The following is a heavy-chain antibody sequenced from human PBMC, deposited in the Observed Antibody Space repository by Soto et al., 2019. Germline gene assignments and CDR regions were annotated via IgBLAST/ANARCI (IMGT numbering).Heavy chain of an antibody. CDR2: IYYSGST. J-gene: IGHJ4*02. D-gene: IGHD3-10*01. V-gene: IGHV4-59*01. Sequence: SETLSLTCTASGGSISSYYWSWIRQPPGKGLEWIGYIYYSGSTNYNPSLKSRVTISVDTSKNQFSLKLSSVTAADTAVYYCVTGSKRFGELSFFDYWGQGTLVTVSS. CDR1: GGSISSYY. CDR3: VTGSKRFGELSFFDY.